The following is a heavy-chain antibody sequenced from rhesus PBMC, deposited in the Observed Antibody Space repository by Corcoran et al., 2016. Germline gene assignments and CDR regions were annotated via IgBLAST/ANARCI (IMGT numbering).Heavy chain of an antibody. CDR3: ARGDTTTVSFDY. CDR2: ISGSIGST. D-gene: IGHD5-12*01. CDR1: GGSVSSSNW. V-gene: IGHV4-65*01. Sequence: QVQLQESGPGLVQPSETLSLTCAVSGGSVSSSNWWSWIRQPPGKGLEWIGYISGSIGSTYYNPALKRLVTISTDTSKNQFSLKLSSLTAADTAVYYCARGDTTTVSFDYWGQGVLVTVSS. J-gene: IGHJ4*01.